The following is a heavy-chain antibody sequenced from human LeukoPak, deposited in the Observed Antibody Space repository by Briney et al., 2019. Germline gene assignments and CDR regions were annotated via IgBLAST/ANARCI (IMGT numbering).Heavy chain of an antibody. V-gene: IGHV5-51*01. D-gene: IGHD6-6*01. J-gene: IGHJ4*02. Sequence: GESLKISCKVSGYSFTNYWIAWVRQMPRKGLEWMGIIYPPDSDTRYSPSFQGQVTISVDNSVSTAYLQWSSLKASDTAMYFCATLAYSSSSKVDYWGQGTLVTVSS. CDR1: GYSFTNYW. CDR3: ATLAYSSSSKVDY. CDR2: IYPPDSDT.